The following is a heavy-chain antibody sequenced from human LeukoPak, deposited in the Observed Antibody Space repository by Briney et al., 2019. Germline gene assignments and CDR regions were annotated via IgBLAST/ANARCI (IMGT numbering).Heavy chain of an antibody. CDR1: GFTFSSYA. Sequence: GGSLRLSCAASGFTFSSYAMSWVRQAPGKGLDWVSSISGGGGTTYYADSVKGRFTISRDTSTLYLQMNSLRAEDTAVYYCARDLTGAYYFDYWGKGTLVTVSS. CDR2: ISGGGGTT. J-gene: IGHJ4*02. V-gene: IGHV3-23*01. CDR3: ARDLTGAYYFDY. D-gene: IGHD3-9*01.